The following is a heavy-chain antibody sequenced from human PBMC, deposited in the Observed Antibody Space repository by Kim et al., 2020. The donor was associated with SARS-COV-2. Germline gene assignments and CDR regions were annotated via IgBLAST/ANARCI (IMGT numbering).Heavy chain of an antibody. J-gene: IGHJ4*02. V-gene: IGHV1-46*01. CDR3: ARVLVLRLVPAAAALDY. D-gene: IGHD2-2*01. CDR2: INPSGGST. CDR1: GYTFTSYY. Sequence: ASVKVSCKASGYTFTSYYMHWVRQAPGQGLEWMGIINPSGGSTSYAQKFQGRVTVTRDTSTSTVYMELSSLRSEDTAVYYCARVLVLRLVPAAAALDYWGQGTLVTVSS.